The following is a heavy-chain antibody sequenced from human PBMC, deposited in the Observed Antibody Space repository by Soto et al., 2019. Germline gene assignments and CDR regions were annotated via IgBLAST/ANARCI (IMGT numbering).Heavy chain of an antibody. D-gene: IGHD3-3*01. CDR1: GFTFSSYA. J-gene: IGHJ5*02. CDR3: AREGKDTIFGGRSQGWFDP. V-gene: IGHV3-30-3*01. Sequence: QVQLVESGGGVVQPGRSLRLSCAASGFTFSSYAMHWVRQAPGKGLEWVAVISYDGSNKYYADSVKGRFTISRDNSKNTLYRQMNSLRAEDTAVYYCAREGKDTIFGGRSQGWFDPWGQGTLVTVSS. CDR2: ISYDGSNK.